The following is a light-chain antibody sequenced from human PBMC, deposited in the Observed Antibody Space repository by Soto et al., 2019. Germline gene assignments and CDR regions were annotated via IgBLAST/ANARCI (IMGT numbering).Light chain of an antibody. V-gene: IGKV4-1*01. CDR1: QSVLYSPNNKNY. Sequence: DIVMTQSPDSLAVSLGERRTINCKSSQSVLYSPNNKNYLAWYQQKPGQPPKLLIYWASTGESGVPDRFSGSGSGTDFTLTISSLQAEDVAVYYCQQYYSTPLTFGGGTTVDIK. CDR2: WAS. J-gene: IGKJ4*01. CDR3: QQYYSTPLT.